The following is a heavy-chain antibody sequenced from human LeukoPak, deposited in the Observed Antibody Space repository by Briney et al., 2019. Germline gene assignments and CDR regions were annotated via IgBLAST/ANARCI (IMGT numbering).Heavy chain of an antibody. CDR2: ISYDGSNK. Sequence: PGGSLRLPCAASGFTFSSYGMHWVRQAPGKGLEWGAVISYDGSNKYYADSVKGRFTISRDNSKNTLYLQMNSLRAEDTAVYYCAKDSSGFMNSYYYGMDVWGQGTTVTVS. CDR3: AKDSSGFMNSYYYGMDV. J-gene: IGHJ6*02. V-gene: IGHV3-30*18. D-gene: IGHD3-22*01. CDR1: GFTFSSYG.